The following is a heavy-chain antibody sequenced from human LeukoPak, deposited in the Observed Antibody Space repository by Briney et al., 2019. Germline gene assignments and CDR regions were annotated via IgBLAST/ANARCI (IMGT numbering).Heavy chain of an antibody. D-gene: IGHD2-15*01. Sequence: GGSLRLSCAASGFTFDDYAMHWVRQAPGKGLEWVSGISWNSGSIGYADSVKGRFTISRDNAKNSLYLQMNSLRPEDAAVYYCAKAPVTTCRGAFCYPFDYWGLGTLVTVSS. J-gene: IGHJ4*02. CDR3: AKAPVTTCRGAFCYPFDY. V-gene: IGHV3-9*01. CDR2: ISWNSGSI. CDR1: GFTFDDYA.